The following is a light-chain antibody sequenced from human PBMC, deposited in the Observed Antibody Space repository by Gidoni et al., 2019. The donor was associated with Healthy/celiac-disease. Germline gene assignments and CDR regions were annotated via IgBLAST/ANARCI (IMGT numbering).Light chain of an antibody. CDR3: QQYNSYWGRT. CDR2: KAS. CDR1: QSISSW. J-gene: IGKJ1*01. Sequence: DIQMTQSPSTLSASVGDRVTITCRASQSISSWLAWYQQKPGKAPKLLIYKASSLESGVPSRFSGSGSGTEFTLTISSLQPDDFATYYCQQYNSYWGRTFSQGTKVEIK. V-gene: IGKV1-5*03.